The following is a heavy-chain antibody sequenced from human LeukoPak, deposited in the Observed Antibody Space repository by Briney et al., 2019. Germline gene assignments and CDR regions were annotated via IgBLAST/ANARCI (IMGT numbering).Heavy chain of an antibody. CDR3: ARGPARLYDFWSGQGGSY. D-gene: IGHD3-3*01. V-gene: IGHV1-8*01. J-gene: IGHJ4*02. Sequence: ASVKASCKASGYTFTSYDINWVRQATGQGLEWMGWMNPNSGNTGYAQKFQGRVTMTRNTSISTAYMELSSLRSEDTAVYYCARGPARLYDFWSGQGGSYWGQGTLVTVSS. CDR1: GYTFTSYD. CDR2: MNPNSGNT.